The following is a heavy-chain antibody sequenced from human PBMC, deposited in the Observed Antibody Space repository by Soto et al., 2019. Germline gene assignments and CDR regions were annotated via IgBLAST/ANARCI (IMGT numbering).Heavy chain of an antibody. CDR2: IYYSGST. CDR3: ARAAGRTIFGVVILSWFDP. J-gene: IGHJ5*02. D-gene: IGHD3-3*01. CDR1: GGSISSYY. V-gene: IGHV4-59*01. Sequence: PSETLSLTCTVSGGSISSYYWSWIRQPPGKGLERIGYIYYSGSTNYNPSLKSRVTISVDTSKNQFSLKLSSVTAADTAVYYCARAAGRTIFGVVILSWFDPWGQGTLVTVSS.